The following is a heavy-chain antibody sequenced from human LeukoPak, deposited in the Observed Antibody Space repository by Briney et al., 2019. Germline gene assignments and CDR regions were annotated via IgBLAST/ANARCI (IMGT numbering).Heavy chain of an antibody. CDR3: ARDRSYYVSGSPPNY. D-gene: IGHD3-10*01. J-gene: IGHJ4*02. CDR1: GGTFSSYA. CDR2: IIPILGIA. V-gene: IGHV1-69*04. Sequence: GASVKVSCKASGGTFSSYAISWVRQAPGQGLEWMGRIIPILGIANYAQKFQGRVTITADKSTSTAYMELSSLRSEDTAVYYCARDRSYYVSGSPPNYWGQGTLVTVSS.